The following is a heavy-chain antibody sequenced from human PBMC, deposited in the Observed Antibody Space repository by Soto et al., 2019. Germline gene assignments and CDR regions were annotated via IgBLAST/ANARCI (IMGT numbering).Heavy chain of an antibody. CDR1: GGSFSGYY. V-gene: IGHV4-34*01. J-gene: IGHJ6*02. CDR2: INHSGST. D-gene: IGHD3-22*01. Sequence: QVQLQQWGAGLLKPSETLSLTCAVYGGSFSGYYWSWIRQPPGKGLEWIGEINHSGSTNYNPSLKSRVTISVDTYKNQFSLKLSSVTAADTAVYYCASSSEVVVIPSLWYYGMDVWGQGTTVTVSS. CDR3: ASSSEVVVIPSLWYYGMDV.